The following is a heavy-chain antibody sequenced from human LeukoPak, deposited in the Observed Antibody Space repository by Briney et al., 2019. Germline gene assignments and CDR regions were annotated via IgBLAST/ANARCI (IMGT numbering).Heavy chain of an antibody. V-gene: IGHV1-2*02. CDR3: ATPYYYDSSGYCWFDP. Sequence: VASVKVSCKASGYTFTGYYMHWVRQAPGQGLEWMGWINPNSGGTNYAQKFQGRVTMTRDTSISTAYMELSRLRSDDTAVYYCATPYYYDSSGYCWFDPWGQGTLVTVSS. CDR2: INPNSGGT. CDR1: GYTFTGYY. J-gene: IGHJ5*02. D-gene: IGHD3-22*01.